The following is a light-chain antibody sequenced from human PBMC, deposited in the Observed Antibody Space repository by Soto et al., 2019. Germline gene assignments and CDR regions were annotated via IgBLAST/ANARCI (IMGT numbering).Light chain of an antibody. J-gene: IGLJ1*01. Sequence: QSALTQPASVSGSPGQSITISCTGTSSDVGGYNYVSWYQQHPGKAPKLMIYEVSNRPSGVSNRFSGSKSGNTASLTISGLPAEDEADYYCSSYTSSSTQVFGTGTKVTV. CDR1: SSDVGGYNY. V-gene: IGLV2-14*01. CDR2: EVS. CDR3: SSYTSSSTQV.